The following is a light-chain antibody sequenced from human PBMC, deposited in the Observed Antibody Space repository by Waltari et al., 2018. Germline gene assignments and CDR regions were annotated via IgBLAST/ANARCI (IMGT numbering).Light chain of an antibody. Sequence: SYELTQPPSVSVSPGQTARITCSGDILSTHYAFWYQHKPGQAPGVLIRKAPERPSGIPERFSGSSSGATVTLTISGVQAEDEGDYYCQSADNTGTYWLFGGGTKVTVL. CDR2: KAP. CDR3: QSADNTGTYWL. V-gene: IGLV3-25*03. CDR1: ILSTHY. J-gene: IGLJ3*02.